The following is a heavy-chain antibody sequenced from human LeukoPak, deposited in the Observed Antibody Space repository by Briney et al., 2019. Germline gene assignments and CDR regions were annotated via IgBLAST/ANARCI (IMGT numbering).Heavy chain of an antibody. CDR3: ARDNYCSSTSCMDY. CDR2: INPNSGGT. D-gene: IGHD2-2*01. V-gene: IGHV1-2*02. Sequence: GASVKVSCKASGYTFTSYYMHWVRQAPGQGLEWMGWINPNSGGTNYAQKFQGRVTMTRDTSISTAYMELSRLRSDDTAVYYCARDNYCSSTSCMDYWGQGTLVTVSS. CDR1: GYTFTSYY. J-gene: IGHJ4*02.